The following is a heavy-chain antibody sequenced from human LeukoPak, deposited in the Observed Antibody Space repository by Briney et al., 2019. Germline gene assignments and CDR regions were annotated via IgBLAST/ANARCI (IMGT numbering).Heavy chain of an antibody. CDR1: GFIFSSYW. CDR3: ARVRGDYYMDV. D-gene: IGHD3-10*01. CDR2: IKQYGSER. Sequence: GGSLRLSCAASGFIFSSYWMTWFRQAPGKGLEWVANIKQYGSERYYVDSVKGRFTISRDNAKNSLYLQMNSLRAEDTAVYYCARVRGDYYMDVWGKGTTVTVSS. J-gene: IGHJ6*03. V-gene: IGHV3-7*01.